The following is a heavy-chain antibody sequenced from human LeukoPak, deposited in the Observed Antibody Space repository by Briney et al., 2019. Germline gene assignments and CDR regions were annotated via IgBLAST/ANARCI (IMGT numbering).Heavy chain of an antibody. V-gene: IGHV1-69*13. J-gene: IGHJ5*02. CDR1: GGTFSSYA. CDR3: ARGLGCSSTSCPPNWFDP. Sequence: SVKVSCKASGGTFSSYAISWVRQAPGQGLEWMGGIIPIFGTANYAQKFQGRVTITADESTSTAYMELSSPRSEDTAVYYCARGLGCSSTSCPPNWFDPWGQGTLVTVSS. CDR2: IIPIFGTA. D-gene: IGHD2-2*01.